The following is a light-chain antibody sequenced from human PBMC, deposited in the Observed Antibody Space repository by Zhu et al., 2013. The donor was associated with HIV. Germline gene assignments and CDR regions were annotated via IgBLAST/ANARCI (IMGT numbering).Light chain of an antibody. CDR3: QQHSNWPVT. CDR1: QSVSSY. J-gene: IGKJ1*01. V-gene: IGKV3-11*01. Sequence: EILLTQSPATLSLSPGERATLSCRASQSVSSYLAWYQQKPGQAPRLLIYDVSNRATGIPARFSGSGSGTDFTLTISSLEPEDFAVYYCQQHSNWPVTFGQGTKVEIK. CDR2: DVS.